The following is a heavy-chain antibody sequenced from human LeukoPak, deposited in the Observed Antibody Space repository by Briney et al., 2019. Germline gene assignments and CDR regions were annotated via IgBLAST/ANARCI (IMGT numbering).Heavy chain of an antibody. CDR3: ARIVGATTHFDY. D-gene: IGHD1-26*01. CDR2: INPNSGGT. V-gene: IGHV1-2*02. Sequence: GASVKVSCKASGCTFTGYYMHWVRQAPGQGLEWMGWINPNSGGTNYAQKFQGRVTMTRDTSISTAYMELSRLRSDDTAVYYCARIVGATTHFDYWGQGTLVTVSS. J-gene: IGHJ4*02. CDR1: GCTFTGYY.